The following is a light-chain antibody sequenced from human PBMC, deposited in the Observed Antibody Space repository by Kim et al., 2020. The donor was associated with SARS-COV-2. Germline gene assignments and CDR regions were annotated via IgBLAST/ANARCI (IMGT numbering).Light chain of an antibody. Sequence: SSELTQDPAVSVTLGQTVRITCQGDSLRNFFASWYQQKPGQAPMLVMYGRINRPSGIPDRFSGSSSGNSTSLTIPGAQAEDEADYHCCCQDRGGNQWVFG. V-gene: IGLV3-19*01. CDR2: GRI. CDR3: CCQDRGGNQWV. J-gene: IGLJ3*02. CDR1: SLRNFF.